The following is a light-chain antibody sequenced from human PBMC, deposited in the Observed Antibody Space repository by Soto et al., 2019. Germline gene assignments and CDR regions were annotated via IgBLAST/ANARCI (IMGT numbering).Light chain of an antibody. V-gene: IGKV1-12*01. CDR1: QDISRW. Sequence: DIQLTQSPSSVSASVGDRVTITCRASQDISRWLAWYQQKPGKAPELLIYAASSLQSGVPSRFSGSGSGTDFILTISSLQPEDSATYYCQQAHSFPRAFGGGTKVEIK. CDR3: QQAHSFPRA. CDR2: AAS. J-gene: IGKJ4*01.